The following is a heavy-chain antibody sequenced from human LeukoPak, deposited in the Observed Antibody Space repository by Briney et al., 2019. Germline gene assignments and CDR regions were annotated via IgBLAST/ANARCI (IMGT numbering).Heavy chain of an antibody. CDR3: AREANMEYNYYGYYFDY. D-gene: IGHD3-22*01. V-gene: IGHV3-48*03. J-gene: IGHJ4*02. CDR2: INYSGSTI. CDR1: GFTFSSYE. Sequence: GESLRLSCAASGFTFSSYETNWVRQAPGKGLEWVSYINYSGSTIYYADSVKGRFTISRDNAKNSLYLQMNSLRAEDTAVYYCAREANMEYNYYGYYFDYWGQGTLVTVSS.